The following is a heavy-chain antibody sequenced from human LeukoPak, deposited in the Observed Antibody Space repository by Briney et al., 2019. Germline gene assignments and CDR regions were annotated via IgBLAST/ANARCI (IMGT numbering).Heavy chain of an antibody. CDR3: ARHGAGKAAAGTLGSDY. CDR2: IYAGDSDT. CDR1: GYSFTSYW. D-gene: IGHD6-13*01. Sequence: GESLKISCKGSGYSFTSYWIGWVRQMAGKGLEWMGIIYAGDSDTRYSPSFQGQVTISADKSISTAYLQWSSLKASDTAMYYCARHGAGKAAAGTLGSDYWGQGTLVTVSS. V-gene: IGHV5-51*01. J-gene: IGHJ4*02.